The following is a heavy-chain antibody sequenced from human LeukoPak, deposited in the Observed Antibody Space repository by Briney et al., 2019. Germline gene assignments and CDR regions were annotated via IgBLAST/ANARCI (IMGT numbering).Heavy chain of an antibody. Sequence: EASVKVSCKASGYTFKGYYMHWVRQAPGQGLEWMEWINPNSGGTNYAQKFQGRVTMTRDTSISTAYMELSRLRSDDTAVFYCARVSWYSGYDYLDYWGQGTLVTVSS. D-gene: IGHD5-12*01. CDR3: ARVSWYSGYDYLDY. CDR2: INPNSGGT. J-gene: IGHJ4*02. CDR1: GYTFKGYY. V-gene: IGHV1-2*02.